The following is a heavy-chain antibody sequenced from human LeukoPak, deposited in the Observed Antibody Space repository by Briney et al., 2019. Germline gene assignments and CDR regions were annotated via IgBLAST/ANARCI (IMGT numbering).Heavy chain of an antibody. CDR1: GFTFSSSG. J-gene: IGHJ4*02. V-gene: IGHV3-30*02. CDR2: DGTSK. Sequence: EGSLRLSCAASGFTFSSSGRHWVRQAPGKGLEWVAFDGTSKYYADSVKGRFTISRDNSKNTVYLQMNSLRAEDTAVYYCAKETRGSYSDYWGQGTLVTVSS. CDR3: AKETRGSYSDY. D-gene: IGHD1-26*01.